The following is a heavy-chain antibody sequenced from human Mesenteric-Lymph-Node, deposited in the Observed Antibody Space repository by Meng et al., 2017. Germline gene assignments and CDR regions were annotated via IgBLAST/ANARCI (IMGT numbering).Heavy chain of an antibody. V-gene: IGHV1-69*05. CDR2: IIPIFGTA. CDR3: ARDRAYCSGGSCYQPTKKNWFDP. J-gene: IGHJ5*02. Sequence: SVKVSCKASGGTFSSYAISWVRQAPGQGLEWMGGIIPIFGTANYAQKFQGRVTITTDESTSTAYMELSSLRSEDTAVYYCARDRAYCSGGSCYQPTKKNWFDPWGQGTLVTVSS. CDR1: GGTFSSYA. D-gene: IGHD2-15*01.